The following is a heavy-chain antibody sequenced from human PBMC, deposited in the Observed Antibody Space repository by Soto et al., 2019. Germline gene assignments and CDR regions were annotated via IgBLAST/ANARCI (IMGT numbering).Heavy chain of an antibody. D-gene: IGHD1-7*01. CDR1: GGSISSGGYY. CDR3: ARDLGTLNYNWFAP. CDR2: IYYSGST. J-gene: IGHJ5*02. V-gene: IGHV4-31*03. Sequence: SETLSLTCTVSGGSISSGGYYWSWIRQHPGKGLEWIGYIYYSGSTYYNPSLKSRVTISVDTSKNQFSLKLSSVTAADTAVYYCARDLGTLNYNWFAPWGQGTLVTVSS.